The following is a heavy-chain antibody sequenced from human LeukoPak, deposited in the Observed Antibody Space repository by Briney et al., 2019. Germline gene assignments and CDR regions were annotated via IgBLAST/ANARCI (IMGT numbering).Heavy chain of an antibody. V-gene: IGHV1-18*03. CDR3: ARVGITMVRGVMVYYFDS. D-gene: IGHD3-10*01. J-gene: IGHJ4*02. CDR2: ISAYNGNT. Sequence: GASVKVSCKASGYTFTSYGISWVRQAPGQGLEWMGWISAYNGNTNYAQKLQGRVTMTTDTSTSTAYMEMRSLRSDDMAVYYCARVGITMVRGVMVYYFDSWGQGTLVTVSS. CDR1: GYTFTSYG.